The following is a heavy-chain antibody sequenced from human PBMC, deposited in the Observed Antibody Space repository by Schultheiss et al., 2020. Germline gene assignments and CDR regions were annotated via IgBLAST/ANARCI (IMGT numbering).Heavy chain of an antibody. Sequence: SETLSLTCTVSGGSVSSGSYYWSWIRQPPGKGLEWIGYIYYSGSTNYNPSLKSRVTISVDTSKNQFSLKLSSVTAADTAVYYCARDGIAVAGTPYFDYWGKGTLVTVSS. CDR1: GGSVSSGSYY. CDR2: IYYSGST. J-gene: IGHJ4*02. CDR3: ARDGIAVAGTPYFDY. V-gene: IGHV4-61*01. D-gene: IGHD6-19*01.